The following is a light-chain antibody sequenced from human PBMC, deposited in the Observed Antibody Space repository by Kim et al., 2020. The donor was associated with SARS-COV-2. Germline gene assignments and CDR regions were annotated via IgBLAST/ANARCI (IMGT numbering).Light chain of an antibody. CDR3: LLSYSGARV. CDR1: TGAVTSGHY. V-gene: IGLV7-46*01. Sequence: QAVLTQEPSLIVSPGGTVTLTCGSSTGAVTSGHYPYWFQQNPGQAPRTLIYHTSNKQSWTPARFSGSLVGGKAALTLSGAQPEDEAEYYCLLSYSGARVFGGGTKLTVL. CDR2: HTS. J-gene: IGLJ3*02.